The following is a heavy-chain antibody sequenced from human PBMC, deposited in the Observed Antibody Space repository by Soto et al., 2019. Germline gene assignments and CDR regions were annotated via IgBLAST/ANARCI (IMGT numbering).Heavy chain of an antibody. V-gene: IGHV3-74*01. D-gene: IGHD3-16*01. Sequence: GGSLRLSCEVSGFIFNNYWMHWVRQVPGQGPVWVSRINSDGTRTDYADYVKGRFAISRDNAKNTLYLQMNSLRVEDTAVYYCARDLGKNDYDPWGQGTQVTVSS. CDR3: ARDLGKNDYDP. CDR2: INSDGTRT. CDR1: GFIFNNYW. J-gene: IGHJ5*02.